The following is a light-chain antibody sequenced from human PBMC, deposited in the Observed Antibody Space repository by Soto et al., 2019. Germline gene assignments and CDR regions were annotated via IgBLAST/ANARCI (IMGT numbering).Light chain of an antibody. CDR1: QDINNY. Sequence: DIQLTQSPSSLSASVGDRVTITCQASQDINNYLNWYQQKPGKAPKLLIFDASTVETGVKSRFIGSGSGTHFNFTISSLEPEDVATDHCQQYEDLPLTFGGGTRVELK. V-gene: IGKV1-33*01. CDR2: DAS. CDR3: QQYEDLPLT. J-gene: IGKJ4*01.